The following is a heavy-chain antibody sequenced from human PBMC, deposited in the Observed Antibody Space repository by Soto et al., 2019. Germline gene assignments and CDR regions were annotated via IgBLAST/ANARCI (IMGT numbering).Heavy chain of an antibody. CDR3: ATGFMVRGSVGMDV. D-gene: IGHD3-10*01. CDR1: GYTLTELS. V-gene: IGHV1-24*01. Sequence: ASVKVSCKVSGYTLTELSMHWVRQAPGKGLERMGGFDPEDGETIYAQKFQGRVTMTEDTSTDTAYMELSSLRSEDTAVYYCATGFMVRGSVGMDVWGQGTTVTVSS. J-gene: IGHJ6*02. CDR2: FDPEDGET.